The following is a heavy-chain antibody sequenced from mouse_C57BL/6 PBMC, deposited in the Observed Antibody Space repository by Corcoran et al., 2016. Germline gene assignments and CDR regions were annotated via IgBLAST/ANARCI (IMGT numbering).Heavy chain of an antibody. J-gene: IGHJ3*01. CDR1: GYTFTDYY. Sequence: EVQLQQSGPELVKPGATVKISCKASGYTFTDYYMNWVKQSHGKSLEWIGDINPNNGGTSYNQKFKGKYTVTVDKSYSTAYMELRSMTSEDSAVDYCASWGYSSWFAYWGQGTLVTVSA. CDR2: INPNNGGT. V-gene: IGHV1-26*01. D-gene: IGHD2-12*01. CDR3: ASWGYSSWFAY.